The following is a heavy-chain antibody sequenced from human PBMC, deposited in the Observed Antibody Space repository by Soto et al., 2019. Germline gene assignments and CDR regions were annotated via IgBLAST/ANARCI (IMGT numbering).Heavy chain of an antibody. D-gene: IGHD6-13*01. CDR3: CSSWRNSYDY. CDR2: ISYDGSNK. CDR1: GFTFSSYG. V-gene: IGHV3-30*03. J-gene: IGHJ4*02. Sequence: PGGSLRLSCAASGFTFSSYGMHWVRQAPGKGLEWVAVISYDGSNKYYADSVKGRFTISRDNSKNTLYLQMNSLRAEDTAVYYCCSSWRNSYDYWGQGTLVTVSS.